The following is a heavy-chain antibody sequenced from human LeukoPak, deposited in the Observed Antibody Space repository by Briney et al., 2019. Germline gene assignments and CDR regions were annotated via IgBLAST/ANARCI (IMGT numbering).Heavy chain of an antibody. D-gene: IGHD3-10*01. CDR2: INHSGST. Sequence: SETLSLTCAVYGGSFSGYYWSWIRQPPGKGLEWIGEINHSGSTNYNPSLKSRVTISVDTSKNQFSLKLSSVTAADTAVYYCARGRQSRGVIITRQDYWGLGTVVTVSS. CDR1: GGSFSGYY. CDR3: ARGRQSRGVIITRQDY. V-gene: IGHV4-34*01. J-gene: IGHJ4*02.